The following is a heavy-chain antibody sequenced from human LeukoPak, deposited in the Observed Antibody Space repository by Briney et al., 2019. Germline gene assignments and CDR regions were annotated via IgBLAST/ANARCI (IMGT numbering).Heavy chain of an antibody. CDR2: ISGNGRNT. D-gene: IGHD2-15*01. CDR1: GFTFSSYV. Sequence: GGPLRLSCAASGFTFSSYVMSWVRQAPGKGLERVSTISGNGRNTYYADSVKGRFTISRDNSKITLYLEMNSLRAEDTAVYYCARGRGVYGYWYFDLWGRGTLVTVSS. J-gene: IGHJ2*01. CDR3: ARGRGVYGYWYFDL. V-gene: IGHV3-23*01.